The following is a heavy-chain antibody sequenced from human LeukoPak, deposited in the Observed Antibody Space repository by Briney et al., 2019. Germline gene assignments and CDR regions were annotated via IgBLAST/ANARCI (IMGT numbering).Heavy chain of an antibody. CDR3: ARQGIPYYYYGTDV. CDR2: IYYSGST. J-gene: IGHJ6*02. V-gene: IGHV4-61*01. CDR1: GGSVSSGSYY. D-gene: IGHD6-13*01. Sequence: PSETLSLTCTVSGGSVSSGSYYWSWIRQPPGKGLEWIGYIYYSGSTNYNPSLKSRVTISVDTSKNQFSLKLSSVTAADTAVYYCARQGIPYYYYGTDVWGQGTTVTVSS.